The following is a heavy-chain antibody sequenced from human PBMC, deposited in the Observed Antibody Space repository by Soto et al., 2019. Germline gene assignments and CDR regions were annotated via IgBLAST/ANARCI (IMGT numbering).Heavy chain of an antibody. CDR2: IYHSGTT. Sequence: PSETLSLTCSVSSGSIISTHYWTWIRQSPGRGLEWIGYIYHSGTTVYNPSLKSRVTISVDTSKNQFSLKLNSVTAADTAVYYCARRCGGDCYPQYYFDYWGQGTLVTVSS. D-gene: IGHD2-21*02. V-gene: IGHV4-59*11. J-gene: IGHJ4*02. CDR3: ARRCGGDCYPQYYFDY. CDR1: SGSIISTHY.